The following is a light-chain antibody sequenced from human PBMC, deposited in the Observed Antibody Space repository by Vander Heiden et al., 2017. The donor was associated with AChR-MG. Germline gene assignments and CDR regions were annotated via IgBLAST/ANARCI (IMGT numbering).Light chain of an antibody. V-gene: IGLV2-14*01. CDR1: SSDVGGYNY. Sequence: QSALTQPASVSGSPGQPLTIPCTGTSSDVGGYNYVSWYQQHPGKAPKLMIYDVSKRPSGVSNRFSGSKSGNTASLTISGLQAEDEADYYCSSYTSSSTLVVFGGGTKLTVL. CDR3: SSYTSSSTLVV. J-gene: IGLJ2*01. CDR2: DVS.